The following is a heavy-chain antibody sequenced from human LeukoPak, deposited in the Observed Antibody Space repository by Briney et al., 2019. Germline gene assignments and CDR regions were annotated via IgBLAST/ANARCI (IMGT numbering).Heavy chain of an antibody. D-gene: IGHD3-10*01. CDR2: IYSGGST. V-gene: IGHV3-53*05. CDR1: GFTVSSNY. CDR3: AKDITMVRGVIPTPLDY. Sequence: GGSLRLSCAASGFTVSSNYMSWVRQAPGKGLEWVSVIYSGGSTYYADSVKGRFTISRDNSKNTLYLQMNSLRAEDTPVYYCAKDITMVRGVIPTPLDYWGQGTLVTISS. J-gene: IGHJ4*02.